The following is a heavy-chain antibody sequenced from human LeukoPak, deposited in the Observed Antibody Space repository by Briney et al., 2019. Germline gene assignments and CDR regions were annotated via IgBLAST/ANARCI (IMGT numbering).Heavy chain of an antibody. Sequence: PGGSLRLSCAASGFTFSSYAMSWVRQAPGKGLEWVSAISGSGGSTYYAECVKGRFTISRDNSKNTLYLQMNSLRAVDTAVYYCAKVPPREYSSSGDYWGQGTLVTVSS. CDR2: ISGSGGST. J-gene: IGHJ4*02. CDR1: GFTFSSYA. V-gene: IGHV3-23*01. CDR3: AKVPPREYSSSGDY. D-gene: IGHD6-6*01.